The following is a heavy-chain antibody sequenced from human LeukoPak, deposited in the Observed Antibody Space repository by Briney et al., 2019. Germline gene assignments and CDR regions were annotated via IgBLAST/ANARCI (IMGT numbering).Heavy chain of an antibody. CDR2: IIPILGIA. CDR1: GGTFSSYT. V-gene: IGHV1-69*02. CDR3: ARGGFSSSGWYKNWFDP. D-gene: IGHD6-19*01. Sequence: SVKVSCKASGGTFSSYTICWVRQAPGQGLEWMGRIIPILGIANYAQKFQGRVTITADKSTSTAYMELSSLRSEDTAVYYCARGGFSSSGWYKNWFDPWGQGTLVTVSS. J-gene: IGHJ5*02.